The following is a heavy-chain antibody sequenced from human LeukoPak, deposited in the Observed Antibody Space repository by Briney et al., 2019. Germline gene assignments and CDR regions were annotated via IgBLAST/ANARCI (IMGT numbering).Heavy chain of an antibody. CDR2: IIPIFGTA. CDR3: ARGYLYEMATITA. CDR1: GGTFSSYA. J-gene: IGHJ5*02. V-gene: IGHV1-69*05. Sequence: GASVKVSCKASGGTFSSYAISWVGQAPGQGLEWMGGIIPIFGTANYAQKFQGRVTITTDESTSTAYMELSSLRSEDTAVYYCARGYLYEMATITAWGQGTLVTVSS. D-gene: IGHD5-24*01.